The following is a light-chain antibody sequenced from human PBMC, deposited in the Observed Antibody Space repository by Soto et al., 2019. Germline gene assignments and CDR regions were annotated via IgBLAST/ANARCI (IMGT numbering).Light chain of an antibody. Sequence: QPVLTQPPSVSGAPGQRVTISCTGSSSNIGAGYDVHWYQQLPGTAPKLLIYGNSNRPSGVPDRFSGSKSGTPSSLAITGLQAEDEADYYCQSYDSALSALYVFGTGTKLTVL. CDR2: GNS. V-gene: IGLV1-40*01. J-gene: IGLJ1*01. CDR3: QSYDSALSALYV. CDR1: SSNIGAGYD.